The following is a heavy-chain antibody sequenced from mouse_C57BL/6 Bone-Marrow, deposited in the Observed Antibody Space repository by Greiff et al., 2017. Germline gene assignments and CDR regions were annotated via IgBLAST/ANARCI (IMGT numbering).Heavy chain of an antibody. CDR1: GFNIKDYY. CDR2: IDPEDGDT. J-gene: IGHJ3*01. V-gene: IGHV14-2*01. CDR3: ARGRDDYDGARFAY. Sequence: VQLQQSGAELVKPGASVKLSCTASGFNIKDYYMHWVKQRTEQGLEWIGRIDPEDGDTKYAPKFQGKATITADTSSNTAYLQLSSLTSEDTAVYYCARGRDDYDGARFAYWGQGTLVTVSA. D-gene: IGHD2-4*01.